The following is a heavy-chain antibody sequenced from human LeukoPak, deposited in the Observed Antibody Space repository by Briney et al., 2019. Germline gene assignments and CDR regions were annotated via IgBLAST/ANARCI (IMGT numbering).Heavy chain of an antibody. CDR2: IRGSGGST. J-gene: IGHJ6*02. Sequence: GGSLRLSCAASGFTFSSYAMSWVRQAPGKGLEWVSAIRGSGGSTFNADSVKGRFTISRDNSKNTLYLQMNNLRAEDTAVYYCAKGGSSPDQYYYGMDVWGQGTTVTVSS. CDR3: AKGGSSPDQYYYGMDV. CDR1: GFTFSSYA. D-gene: IGHD6-6*01. V-gene: IGHV3-23*01.